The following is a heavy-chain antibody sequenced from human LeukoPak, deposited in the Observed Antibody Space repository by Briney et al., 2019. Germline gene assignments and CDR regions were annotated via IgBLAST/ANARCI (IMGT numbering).Heavy chain of an antibody. CDR1: GFTFSNYA. J-gene: IGHJ3*02. Sequence: GGSLRLSCAASGFTFSNYAMSWVRQAPGKGLEWVSTLSGTGGSTYYADSVKGRFTISRDNSKNTLYLQVSSLRAEDTAVYYCASVMWDSSGYYGAFDIWGQGTMVTVSS. V-gene: IGHV3-23*01. CDR2: LSGTGGST. D-gene: IGHD3-22*01. CDR3: ASVMWDSSGYYGAFDI.